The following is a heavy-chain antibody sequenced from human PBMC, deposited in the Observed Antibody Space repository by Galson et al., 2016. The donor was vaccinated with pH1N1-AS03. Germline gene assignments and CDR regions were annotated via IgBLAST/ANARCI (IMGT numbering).Heavy chain of an antibody. CDR1: GFTFKNYA. Sequence: SLRLSCAASGFTFKNYAMTWVRQAPGKGLEWVSGLSGSGTPTFYADSVKGRFTISRDNSKNTLYLQMNSLRAEDTAVYYCAKAKSTSTSEVVSPFDYWGQGTLVTVSS. CDR2: LSGSGTPT. D-gene: IGHD3-22*01. J-gene: IGHJ4*02. V-gene: IGHV3-23*01. CDR3: AKAKSTSTSEVVSPFDY.